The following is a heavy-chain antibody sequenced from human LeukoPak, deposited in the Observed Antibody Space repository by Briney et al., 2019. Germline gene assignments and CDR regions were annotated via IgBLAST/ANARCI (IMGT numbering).Heavy chain of an antibody. CDR1: GYTFTTYG. Sequence: GASVKVSCKASGYTFTTYGISWVRQAPGQGLEWMGWISGYNGNTNYAQKFQGRVTMTTDTSTTTAYMDVRSLRSDDTAVYYCAKDARRTFGLSSGLYRGSYYFDYWGQGTLVTVSS. CDR3: AKDARRTFGLSSGLYRGSYYFDY. V-gene: IGHV1-18*01. CDR2: ISGYNGNT. D-gene: IGHD6-19*01. J-gene: IGHJ4*02.